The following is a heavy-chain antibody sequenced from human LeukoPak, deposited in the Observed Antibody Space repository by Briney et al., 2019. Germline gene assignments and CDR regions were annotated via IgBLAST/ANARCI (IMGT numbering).Heavy chain of an antibody. D-gene: IGHD5-12*01. CDR2: IIPIFGTA. V-gene: IGHV1-69*06. J-gene: IGHJ5*02. CDR3: ARSHSGPDWFDP. CDR1: GGTSTSFA. Sequence: ASVKVSCKASGGTSTSFAISWVHQAPGQGLNWMGGIIPIFGTANYAQKFQGRVTITADKSTSTAYMELSSLRSEDTAVYYCARSHSGPDWFDPWGQGTLVTVSS.